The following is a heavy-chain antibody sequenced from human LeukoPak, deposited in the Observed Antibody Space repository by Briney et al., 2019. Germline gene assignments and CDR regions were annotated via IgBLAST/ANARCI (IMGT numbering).Heavy chain of an antibody. Sequence: SVKASCTASGGTFSSYAISWVRQAPGQGLEWMGGIIPIFGTANYAQKFQGRVTNTADESTSTAYMELSSLRSEDTAVYYCAREIGGLTTLYFDYWGQGTLVTVSS. J-gene: IGHJ4*02. D-gene: IGHD1-1*01. V-gene: IGHV1-69*13. CDR1: GGTFSSYA. CDR2: IIPIFGTA. CDR3: AREIGGLTTLYFDY.